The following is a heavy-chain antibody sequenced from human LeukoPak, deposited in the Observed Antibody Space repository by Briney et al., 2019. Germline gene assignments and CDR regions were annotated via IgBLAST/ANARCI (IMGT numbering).Heavy chain of an antibody. CDR2: IYYSGST. CDR1: GGSISSGGYS. CDR3: ARGALTMVRGVIHYYYYYMDV. Sequence: SETLSLTCAVSGGSISSGGYSWSWIRQPPGKGLEWIGYIYYSGSTYYNPSLKSRVTISVDTSKNQFSLKLSSVTAADTAVYYCARGALTMVRGVIHYYYYYMDVWGKGTTVTVSS. J-gene: IGHJ6*03. D-gene: IGHD3-10*01. V-gene: IGHV4-30-4*07.